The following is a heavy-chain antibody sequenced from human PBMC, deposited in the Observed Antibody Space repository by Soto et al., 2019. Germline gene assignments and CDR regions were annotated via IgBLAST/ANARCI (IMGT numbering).Heavy chain of an antibody. D-gene: IGHD3-10*01. CDR1: GFTFSSYA. CDR3: ATTTFGEGTTGYFDY. J-gene: IGHJ4*02. Sequence: ESGGGVVQPGRSLRLSCAASGFTFSSYAMHWVRQAPGKGLEWVAVISYDGSNKYYADSVKGRFTISRDNSKNTLYLQMNSLRAEDTAVYYCATTTFGEGTTGYFDYWGQGTLVTVSS. V-gene: IGHV3-30-3*01. CDR2: ISYDGSNK.